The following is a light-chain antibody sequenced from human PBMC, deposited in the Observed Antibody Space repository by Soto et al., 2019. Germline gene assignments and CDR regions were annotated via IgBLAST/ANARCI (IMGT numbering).Light chain of an antibody. CDR3: QQSYSTPYT. Sequence: DIQMTQFPSSLSASVGDRVTITCRAIQNIINFLNWYQQKPGKAPNLLIYGASSLQSGDPSRFSGSGSGTDFTLTIANQQPEDFTTYFCQQSYSTPYTFGQGTELEI. CDR1: QNIINF. CDR2: GAS. J-gene: IGKJ2*01. V-gene: IGKV1-39*01.